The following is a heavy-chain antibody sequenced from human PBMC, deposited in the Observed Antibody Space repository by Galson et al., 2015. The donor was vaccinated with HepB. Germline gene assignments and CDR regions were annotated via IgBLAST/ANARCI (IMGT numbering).Heavy chain of an antibody. CDR1: GFTISDYY. CDR2: ISSSSSYT. J-gene: IGHJ4*02. D-gene: IGHD3-9*01. Sequence: SLRLSCAASGFTISDYYMSWIRQAPGKGLEWVSYISSSSSYTNYADSVKGRFTISRDNAKNSLYLQMNSLRAEDTAVYYCARGGDILTGYYPGYWGQGTLVTVSS. V-gene: IGHV3-11*05. CDR3: ARGGDILTGYYPGY.